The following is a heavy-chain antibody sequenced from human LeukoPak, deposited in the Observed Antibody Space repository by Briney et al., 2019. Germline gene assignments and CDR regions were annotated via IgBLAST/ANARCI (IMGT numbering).Heavy chain of an antibody. Sequence: ASVKVSCKASGYTFITYGINWVRQAPGQGLEWMGWISPYDGSTNFAQNLQGRVTMTTDTITSTAFMELGSLRFEDTALYYCARDKAPRYTYGLGHWGQGTLVTVSS. J-gene: IGHJ4*02. CDR3: ARDKAPRYTYGLGH. D-gene: IGHD5-18*01. CDR1: GYTFITYG. V-gene: IGHV1-18*01. CDR2: ISPYDGST.